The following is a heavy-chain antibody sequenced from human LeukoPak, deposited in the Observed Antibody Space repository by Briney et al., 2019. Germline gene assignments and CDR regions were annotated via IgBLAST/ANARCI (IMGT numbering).Heavy chain of an antibody. V-gene: IGHV1-8*03. CDR3: ARGYYCTHGVCYGGDFDN. D-gene: IGHD2-8*01. CDR2: MNPKSGDT. Sequence: ASVKVSCKASGYSFTNYDINWVRQATGQGLEWMGWMNPKSGDTGYSQKFQGRVFITRDTSINTAYMELSSLGSDDTAVYYCARGYYCTHGVCYGGDFDNWGQGTLVTVSS. CDR1: GYSFTNYD. J-gene: IGHJ4*02.